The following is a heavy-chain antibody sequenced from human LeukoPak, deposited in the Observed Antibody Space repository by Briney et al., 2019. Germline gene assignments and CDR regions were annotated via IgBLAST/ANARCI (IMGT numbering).Heavy chain of an antibody. D-gene: IGHD2-15*01. V-gene: IGHV4-34*01. CDR2: INHSGST. CDR3: ARRWYAY. Sequence: SETLSLTCAVYGGSFSGYCWSWIRQPPGKGLEWIGEINHSGSTNYNPSLKSRVTISVDTSKNQFSLKLSSVTAADTAVYYCARRWYAYWGQGTLVTVSS. CDR1: GGSFSGYC. J-gene: IGHJ4*02.